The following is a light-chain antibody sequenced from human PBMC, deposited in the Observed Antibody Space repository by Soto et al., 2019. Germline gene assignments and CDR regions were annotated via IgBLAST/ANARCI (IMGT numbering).Light chain of an antibody. Sequence: DIQMTQSPSTLSACVGDRATITCRASQTIDSWLAWYQQRPGKPPNLLIYKASTLASGVPSRFSGSGSGTESTLTINSLQPDDFATYYCQQYNSYPLTFGGGTKVDIK. J-gene: IGKJ4*01. V-gene: IGKV1-5*03. CDR3: QQYNSYPLT. CDR2: KAS. CDR1: QTIDSW.